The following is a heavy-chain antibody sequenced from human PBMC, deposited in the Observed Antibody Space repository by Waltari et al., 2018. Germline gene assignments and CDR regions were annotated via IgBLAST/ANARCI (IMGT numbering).Heavy chain of an antibody. CDR3: ARGGQIVRPRPLDL. D-gene: IGHD6-6*01. CDR2: IYSSATT. V-gene: IGHV3-66*01. J-gene: IGHJ3*01. Sequence: EGQLVESGGGLVKRGGSLRLPWAASGFTVTSTYMNWVRQAPGKGLEWVSTIYSSATTFYADSVKGRFTISRDNSKNLLFLQMDDLRVNDTAVYYCARGGQIVRPRPLDLWGPGTLVTVSS. CDR1: GFTVTSTY.